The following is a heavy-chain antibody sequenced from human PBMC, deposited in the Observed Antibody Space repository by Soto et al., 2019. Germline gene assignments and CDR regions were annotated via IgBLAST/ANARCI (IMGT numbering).Heavy chain of an antibody. J-gene: IGHJ6*02. V-gene: IGHV3-23*01. D-gene: IGHD5-18*01. CDR2: ITGSAGRA. CDR3: AVGLSQNSYTMDI. Sequence: WGSLRLPCAASGITFSNIVMSWVRHMPGRGRLWASGITGSAGRASYAGTLKGRFSIARDNPKSRRYLQRRRLGDDDTAMHHCAVGLSQNSYTMDIWGQGTRVTVSS. CDR1: GITFSNIV.